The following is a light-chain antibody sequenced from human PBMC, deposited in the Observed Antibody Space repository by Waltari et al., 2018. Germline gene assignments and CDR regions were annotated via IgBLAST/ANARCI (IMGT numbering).Light chain of an antibody. CDR1: QDITNY. CDR2: DAS. CDR3: QQYDSLSLIT. Sequence: DIQMTQSPSSLSASVGDRVTLTCQATQDITNYLNWYQQKPGKAPKLLIYDASNLETGVPSRFSGSGSGTDFTFTISSLQPEDIATYYCQQYDSLSLITFGGGTKVEIK. J-gene: IGKJ4*01. V-gene: IGKV1-33*01.